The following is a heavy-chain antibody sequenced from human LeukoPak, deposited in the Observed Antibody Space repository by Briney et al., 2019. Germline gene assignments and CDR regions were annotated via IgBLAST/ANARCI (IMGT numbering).Heavy chain of an antibody. CDR1: GFTFSSYS. D-gene: IGHD3-10*01. J-gene: IGHJ3*02. V-gene: IGHV3-21*01. Sequence: GGSLRLSCAASGFTFSSYSKNWVRQAPGKGLEWFSSISSSSSYIYYADSVKGRFTISRDNAKNSLYLQMNSLRAEDTAVYYCARDGGREAFDIWGQGTMVTVSS. CDR2: ISSSSSYI. CDR3: ARDGGREAFDI.